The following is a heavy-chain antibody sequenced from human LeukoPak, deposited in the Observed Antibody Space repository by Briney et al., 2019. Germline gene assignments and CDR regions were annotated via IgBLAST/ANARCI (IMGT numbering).Heavy chain of an antibody. CDR2: ISSSGAST. CDR1: GFSFSDFY. D-gene: IGHD4/OR15-4a*01. CDR3: ATGGGDYGARSYPKTGMVF. Sequence: GGSLRLSCAASGFSFSDFYMTWVRQAPGKGLEWLSFISSSGASTNYADSVKGRFTISRDNARNSLFLQIDSLRVEDTAVYFCATGGGDYGARSYPKTGMVFWGQGTPVAVSS. V-gene: IGHV3-11*04. J-gene: IGHJ4*02.